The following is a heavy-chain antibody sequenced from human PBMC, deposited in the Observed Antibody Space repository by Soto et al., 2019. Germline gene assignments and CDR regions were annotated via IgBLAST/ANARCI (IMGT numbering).Heavy chain of an antibody. J-gene: IGHJ5*02. D-gene: IGHD1-7*01. V-gene: IGHV3-11*06. CDR3: ARVHRWAGTVNWFDP. Sequence: PGGSLRLSCAASGFTFSDYYMSWIRQAPGKGLEWVSYISSSSSYTNYADSVKGRFTISRDNAKNSLYLQMNSLRAEDTAVYYCARVHRWAGTVNWFDPWGQGTLVTVSS. CDR1: GFTFSDYY. CDR2: ISSSSSYT.